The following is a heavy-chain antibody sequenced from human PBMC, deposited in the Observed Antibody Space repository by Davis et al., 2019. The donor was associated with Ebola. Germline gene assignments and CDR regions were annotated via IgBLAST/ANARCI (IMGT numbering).Heavy chain of an antibody. D-gene: IGHD6-13*01. V-gene: IGHV3-74*01. CDR1: GFTFSSYW. J-gene: IGHJ6*02. CDR3: ARGHSSRWHRFYYGMDV. CDR2: INSDGSST. Sequence: GESLKISCAASGFTFSSYWMSWVRQAPGKGLVWVSRINSDGSSTNYADSVKGRFTISRDNAKNKLYLQMNSLRAEDTAVYYCARGHSSRWHRFYYGMDVWGQGTTVTVSS.